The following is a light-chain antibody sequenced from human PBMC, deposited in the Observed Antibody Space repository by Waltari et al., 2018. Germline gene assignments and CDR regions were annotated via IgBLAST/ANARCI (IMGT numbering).Light chain of an antibody. J-gene: IGKJ5*01. Sequence: IQLTQSPSSLSASVGDRVTITCRASQGISSNLAWYQQKPGKAPKLLISAASTLQSRSPLMFGSSCSGTYSPLTISLQPPEDFANYYCQQQNSYPITFGQGTRVEIK. V-gene: IGKV1-9*01. CDR3: QQQNSYPIT. CDR2: AAS. CDR1: QGISSN.